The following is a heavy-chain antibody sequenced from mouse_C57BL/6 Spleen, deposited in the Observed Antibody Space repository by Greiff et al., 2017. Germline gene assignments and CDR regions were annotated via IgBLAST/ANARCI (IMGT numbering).Heavy chain of an antibody. CDR1: GFSLTSYG. CDR3: AKGYYYGSSYVDYAMDY. CDR2: IWRGGST. V-gene: IGHV2-5*01. J-gene: IGHJ4*01. D-gene: IGHD1-1*01. Sequence: QVHVKQSGPGLVQPSQSLSITCTVSGFSLTSYGVHWVRQSPGKGLEWLGVIWRGGSTDYNAAFMSRLSITKDNSKSQVFFKMNSLQADDTAIYYCAKGYYYGSSYVDYAMDYWGQGTSVTVSS.